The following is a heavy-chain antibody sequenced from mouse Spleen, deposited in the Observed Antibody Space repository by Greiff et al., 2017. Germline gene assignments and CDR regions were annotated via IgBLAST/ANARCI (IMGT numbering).Heavy chain of an antibody. D-gene: IGHD2-4*01. V-gene: IGHV1-54*01. CDR2: INPGSGGT. CDR1: GYAFTNYL. CDR3: ARSGDYEGFAY. Sequence: VKLQESGAELVRPGTSVKVSCKASGYAFTNYLIEWVKQRPGQGLEWIGVINPGSGGTNYNEKFKGKATLTADKSSSTAYMQLSSLTSDDSAVYFCARSGDYEGFAYWGQGTLVTVSA. J-gene: IGHJ3*01.